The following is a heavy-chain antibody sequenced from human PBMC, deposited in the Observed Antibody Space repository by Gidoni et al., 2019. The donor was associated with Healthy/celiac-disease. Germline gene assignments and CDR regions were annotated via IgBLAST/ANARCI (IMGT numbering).Heavy chain of an antibody. CDR2: IIPIFGTA. D-gene: IGHD3-22*01. CDR3: ARGRGHYYDSSGYYLDY. J-gene: IGHJ4*02. CDR1: GGTFSSYA. Sequence: QVQLVQSGAEVKKPGSSVKVSCKASGGTFSSYAISWVRQAPGQGLEWMGGIIPIFGTANYAQKFQGRVTITADESTSTAYMELSSLRSEDTAVYYCARGRGHYYDSSGYYLDYWGQGTLVTVSS. V-gene: IGHV1-69*01.